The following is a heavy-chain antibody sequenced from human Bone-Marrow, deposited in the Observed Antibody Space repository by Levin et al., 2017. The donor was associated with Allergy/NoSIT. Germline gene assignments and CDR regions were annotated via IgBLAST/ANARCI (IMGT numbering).Heavy chain of an antibody. D-gene: IGHD3-10*01. CDR1: GGSIYSYY. J-gene: IGHJ4*02. Sequence: KSSETLSLTCTVSGGSIYSYYWSWIRQPPGKGLEWIAYISYSGGSTNYNPSLKSRVSISVDSSKKPFSLSLSSVTAADPAVYYCARDANYYGSGSIILDSWGQGTVVTVSS. CDR3: ARDANYYGSGSIILDS. CDR2: ISYSGGST. V-gene: IGHV4-59*01.